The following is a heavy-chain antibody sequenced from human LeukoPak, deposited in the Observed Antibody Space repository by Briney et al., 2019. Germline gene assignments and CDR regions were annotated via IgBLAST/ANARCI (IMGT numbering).Heavy chain of an antibody. V-gene: IGHV3-30-3*02. CDR3: AKDLYRGGNFVYYFDY. CDR1: GFTFRGYP. Sequence: GGSLRLSWAASGFTFRGYPIHWVRKAPGKGLEGVAVISYDGSNKYDADSVKGRFTISRDNSKNTLYLQMNSLRAEDTAVYYCAKDLYRGGNFVYYFDYWGQGTLVTVSS. D-gene: IGHD1-26*01. CDR2: ISYDGSNK. J-gene: IGHJ4*02.